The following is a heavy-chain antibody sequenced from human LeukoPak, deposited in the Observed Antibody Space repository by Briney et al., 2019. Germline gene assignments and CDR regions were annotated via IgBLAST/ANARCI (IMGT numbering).Heavy chain of an antibody. Sequence: ASVKVSCKASGYTFTSYDINWVRQATGQGLEWMGWMNPNSGNTGYAQKFQGRVTMTRNTSISTAYMELSSLRSEDTAVYYCARAWELLYGMDVWGQGTTVTVSS. J-gene: IGHJ6*02. CDR2: MNPNSGNT. CDR1: GYTFTSYD. V-gene: IGHV1-8*01. CDR3: ARAWELLYGMDV. D-gene: IGHD1-26*01.